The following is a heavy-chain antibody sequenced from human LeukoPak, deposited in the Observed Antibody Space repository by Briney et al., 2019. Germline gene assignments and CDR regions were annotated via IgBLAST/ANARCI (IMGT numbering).Heavy chain of an antibody. CDR2: VYTSGNT. V-gene: IGHV4-4*07. D-gene: IGHD1-14*01. J-gene: IGHJ5*02. CDR3: ARDNPAGP. CDR1: GGSISGYS. Sequence: SETLSLTCTFSGGSISGYSWSWIRQSAGKGLEWVGRVYTSGNTNYNPSFKSRVTMSIDTSKKQFSLKLSSVTAADTAVYYCARDNPAGPWGQGTLVTVSS.